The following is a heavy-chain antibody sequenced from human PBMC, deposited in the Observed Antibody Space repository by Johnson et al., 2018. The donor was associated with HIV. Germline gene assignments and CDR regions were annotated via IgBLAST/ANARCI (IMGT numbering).Heavy chain of an antibody. J-gene: IGHJ3*01. CDR3: ARAPEVRGVDAFDV. CDR2: IYSGGST. V-gene: IGHV3-66*01. Sequence: VQLVESGGGLVQPGGSLRLSCAASGFIVSSNYMSWVRQAPGKGLEWVSVIYSGGSTYYADSVKGRFTISRDNSKNTLYLQMNSLRAEDTAVYYCARAPEVRGVDAFDVWGQGTVVTVSS. D-gene: IGHD3-10*01. CDR1: GFIVSSNY.